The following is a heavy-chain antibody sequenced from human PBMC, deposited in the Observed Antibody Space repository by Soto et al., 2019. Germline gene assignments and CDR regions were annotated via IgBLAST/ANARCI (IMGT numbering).Heavy chain of an antibody. CDR3: ARDYGDYTGVVDY. Sequence: QVQLVESGGGVVQPGRSLRLSCAASGFTFSSYGMHWVRQAPGKGLEWVAVIWYDGSNKYYADSVKGRFTISRDNSNNTLYLQMNSLRAEDTAVYYCARDYGDYTGVVDYWGQGTLVTVSS. D-gene: IGHD4-17*01. CDR2: IWYDGSNK. J-gene: IGHJ4*02. CDR1: GFTFSSYG. V-gene: IGHV3-33*01.